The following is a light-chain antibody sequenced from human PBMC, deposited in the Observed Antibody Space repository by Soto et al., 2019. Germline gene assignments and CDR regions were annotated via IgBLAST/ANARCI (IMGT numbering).Light chain of an antibody. CDR3: QQYNNWPHT. J-gene: IGKJ2*01. CDR1: QSVLYSSNNKNY. CDR2: WAS. V-gene: IGKV4-1*01. Sequence: DIVMTQSPDSLAVSLGERATINCKSSQSVLYSSNNKNYLAWYQQKPGQPPKLLIYWASIRESGVPDRFSGSGSGTDFTLTISSLQAEDVAVYYCQQYNNWPHTFGQGTKLEIK.